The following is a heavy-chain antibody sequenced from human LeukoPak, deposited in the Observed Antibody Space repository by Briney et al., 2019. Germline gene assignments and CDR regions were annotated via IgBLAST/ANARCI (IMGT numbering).Heavy chain of an antibody. D-gene: IGHD5-18*01. J-gene: IGHJ4*02. CDR2: IYYSGSA. CDR3: ARGLRVTDY. CDR1: GDSISSYY. Sequence: PSETLSLTCDVSGDSISSYYWTWIRQPPGKGLEWIGYIYYSGSANYNASLKSRVTMSVDTSKSQVSLNLSSATAADTDVYYCARGLRVTDYWGQGTLVTVSS. V-gene: IGHV4-59*01.